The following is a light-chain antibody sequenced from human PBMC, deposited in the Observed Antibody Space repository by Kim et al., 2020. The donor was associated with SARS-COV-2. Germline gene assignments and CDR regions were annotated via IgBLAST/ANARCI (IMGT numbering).Light chain of an antibody. V-gene: IGLV1-40*01. Sequence: QSVLAQPPSMSGAPGQRVTISCTGSRSNIGAGYNVHWYQHLPAAAPKLLIYGNNNRPSGVPDRFSGSNSGTSASLAISGLQAEDEAIYYCQSYDNRLSAWVFGGGTRLTVL. CDR2: GNN. J-gene: IGLJ3*02. CDR3: QSYDNRLSAWV. CDR1: RSNIGAGYN.